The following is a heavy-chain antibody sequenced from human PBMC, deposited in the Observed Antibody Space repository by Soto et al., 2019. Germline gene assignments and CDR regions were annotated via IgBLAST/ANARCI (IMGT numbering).Heavy chain of an antibody. J-gene: IGHJ4*02. Sequence: QVQLVQSGAEVKKPGSSVKVSCKASGGTFSSYAISWVRQAPGQGLEWMGGIIPIFGTANYAQKFQGRVTITEDEXXSXAXXELSSLRSEDTAVSYCARGPPYCTNGVCYPYYFDYWGQGTLVTVSS. D-gene: IGHD2-8*01. V-gene: IGHV1-69*12. CDR1: GGTFSSYA. CDR2: IIPIFGTA. CDR3: ARGPPYCTNGVCYPYYFDY.